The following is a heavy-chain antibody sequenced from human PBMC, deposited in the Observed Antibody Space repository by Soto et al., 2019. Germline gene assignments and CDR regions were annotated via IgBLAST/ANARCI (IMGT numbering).Heavy chain of an antibody. CDR3: ARVPEVATFFDSAFDI. J-gene: IGHJ3*02. V-gene: IGHV4-31*11. D-gene: IGHD5-12*01. CDR2: IYYSGST. Sequence: PSETLSLTCAVSGGSISSGGYYWSWIRQHPGKGLEWIGYIYYSGSTYYNPSLKSRVTISVDTSKNQFSLKLSSVTAADTAVYYCARVPEVATFFDSAFDIWGQGTMVTVS. CDR1: GGSISSGGYY.